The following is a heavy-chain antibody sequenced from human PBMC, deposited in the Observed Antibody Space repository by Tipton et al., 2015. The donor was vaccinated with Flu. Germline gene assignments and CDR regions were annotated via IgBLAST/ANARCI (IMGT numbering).Heavy chain of an antibody. CDR3: ATLGNSGTDGFDI. V-gene: IGHV3-9*01. D-gene: IGHD5-12*01. Sequence: RSLRLSCAASGFTFDDYAMHWVRQAPGKGLEWVSRISWNSDDLGYADSVKGRFTISRDNSKNTLYLQWNSLTTEDTAVYYCATLGNSGTDGFDIWGQGTMVTISS. CDR2: ISWNSDDL. CDR1: GFTFDDYA. J-gene: IGHJ3*02.